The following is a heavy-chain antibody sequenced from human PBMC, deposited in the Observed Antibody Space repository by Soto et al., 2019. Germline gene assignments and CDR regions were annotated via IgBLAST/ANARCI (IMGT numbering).Heavy chain of an antibody. CDR1: GFTFSSYD. CDR3: ARANMSGTVTFSYYYYYMDV. D-gene: IGHD4-4*01. V-gene: IGHV3-13*01. J-gene: IGHJ6*03. CDR2: IGTAGDT. Sequence: GGSLRLSCAASGFTFSSYDMHWVRQATGKGLEWVSAIGTAGDTYYPGSVKGRFTISRENAKNSLYLQMNSLRAGDTAVYYCARANMSGTVTFSYYYYYMDVWGKGTTVTVSS.